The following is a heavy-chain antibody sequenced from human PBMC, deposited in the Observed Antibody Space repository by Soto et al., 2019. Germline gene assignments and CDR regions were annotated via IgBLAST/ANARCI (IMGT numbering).Heavy chain of an antibody. Sequence: QVHLQESGPGLVKPSETLSLTCAISGDSIGNFYWSWIRQSAGKGLESLGRLSASGRTNYSPSLQSRVTMSLDRSKNRFSLRLTSVSAADTAVYFCARGMGRYFDLWGRGTLVTVSS. V-gene: IGHV4-4*07. CDR1: GDSIGNFY. CDR3: ARGMGRYFDL. CDR2: LSASGRT. J-gene: IGHJ2*01. D-gene: IGHD2-8*01.